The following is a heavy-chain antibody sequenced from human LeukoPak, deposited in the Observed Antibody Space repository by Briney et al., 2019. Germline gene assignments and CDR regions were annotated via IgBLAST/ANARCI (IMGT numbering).Heavy chain of an antibody. CDR2: IIPIFGTA. V-gene: IGHV1-69*13. D-gene: IGHD3-3*01. CDR1: GGTFSSYA. Sequence: SVKVSCKASGGTFSSYAISWVRQAPGQGLEWMGGIIPIFGTANYAQKFQGRVTITADESTSTAYMELSSLRSEDTAVYYCASNPPLVTIFAWFDPWGQGTLVTVSS. J-gene: IGHJ5*02. CDR3: ASNPPLVTIFAWFDP.